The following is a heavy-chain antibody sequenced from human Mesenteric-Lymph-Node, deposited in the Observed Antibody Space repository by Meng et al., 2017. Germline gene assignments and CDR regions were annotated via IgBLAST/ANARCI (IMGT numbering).Heavy chain of an antibody. Sequence: GGSLRLSCAASGFTFDNYDMHWVRQAPGKGLEWISGIGSKSDNIGYADSVRGRFTISRDNAKNSLFLQMNSLRDEDTALYHCTKNARSWDGFDSWGQGTLVTVSS. CDR1: GFTFDNYD. J-gene: IGHJ4*02. CDR2: IGSKSDNI. D-gene: IGHD6-13*01. V-gene: IGHV3-9*01. CDR3: TKNARSWDGFDS.